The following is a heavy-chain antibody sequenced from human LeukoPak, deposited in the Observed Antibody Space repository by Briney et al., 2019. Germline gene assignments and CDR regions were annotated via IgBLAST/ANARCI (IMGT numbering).Heavy chain of an antibody. CDR1: GGSFSGYY. Sequence: SETVSLTCAVYGGSFSGYYWSWIRQPPGEGLEWIGEINHSGSTNYNPSLKSRVTISVDTSKNQFSLKLSSVTAADTAVYYCAISIAVAGNPFDYWGQGTLVTVSS. J-gene: IGHJ4*02. CDR2: INHSGST. V-gene: IGHV4-34*01. CDR3: AISIAVAGNPFDY. D-gene: IGHD6-19*01.